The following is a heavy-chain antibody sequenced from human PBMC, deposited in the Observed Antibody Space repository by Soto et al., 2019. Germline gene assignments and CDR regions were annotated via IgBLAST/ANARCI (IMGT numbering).Heavy chain of an antibody. V-gene: IGHV3-49*04. D-gene: IGHD6-13*01. J-gene: IGHJ5*02. CDR2: IRSKAYGGTT. Sequence: PGGSLSLSCTASGFTFGDYAMSWVRQAPGKGLEWVGFIRSKAYGGTTEYAASVKGRFTISRDDSKSIAYLQMNSLKTEDTAVYYCTRVGANSSPTPGYWFDPWGQGTLVTVSS. CDR3: TRVGANSSPTPGYWFDP. CDR1: GFTFGDYA.